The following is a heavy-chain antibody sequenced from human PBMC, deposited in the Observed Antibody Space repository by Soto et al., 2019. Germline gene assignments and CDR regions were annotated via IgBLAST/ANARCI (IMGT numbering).Heavy chain of an antibody. CDR1: GYSFTSYW. V-gene: IGHV5-51*01. CDR2: IYPGDSDT. D-gene: IGHD3-22*01. Sequence: GEALKISCKGSGYSFTSYWIGWVRQMPGKGLEWMGIIYPGDSDTRYSPSFQGQVTISADKSISTSYLQWSSLKASDTAMYYCASVNYYVSSGYYEHYYYYGMDGWGQGITVTVSS. J-gene: IGHJ6*02. CDR3: ASVNYYVSSGYYEHYYYYGMDG.